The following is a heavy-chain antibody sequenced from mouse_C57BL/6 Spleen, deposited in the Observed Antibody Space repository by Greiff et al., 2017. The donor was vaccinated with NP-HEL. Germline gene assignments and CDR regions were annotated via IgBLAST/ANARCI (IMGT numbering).Heavy chain of an antibody. J-gene: IGHJ1*03. CDR2: INPGSGGT. CDR1: GYAFTNYL. Sequence: QVHVKQSGAELVRPGTSVKVSCKASGYAFTNYLIEWVKQRPGQGLEWIGVINPGSGGTNYNEKFKGKATLTADKSSSTAYMQLSSLTSEDSAVYFCARYYYGSSPPTGGFDVWGTGTTVTVSS. CDR3: ARYYYGSSPPTGGFDV. D-gene: IGHD1-1*01. V-gene: IGHV1-54*01.